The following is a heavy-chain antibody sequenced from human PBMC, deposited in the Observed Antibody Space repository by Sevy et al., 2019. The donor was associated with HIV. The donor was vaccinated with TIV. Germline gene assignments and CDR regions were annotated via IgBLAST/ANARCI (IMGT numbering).Heavy chain of an antibody. D-gene: IGHD3-10*01. CDR3: ARDYITMVRGVKEDV. J-gene: IGHJ6*02. V-gene: IGHV3-7*01. CDR2: IKQDGSEK. Sequence: GGSLRLSCAASGFTFSSYWMSWVRQAPGRGLEWVANIKQDGSEKYYVDSVKGRFTISRDNAKNSLYLQMNSLRAEDTAVYYCARDYITMVRGVKEDVWGQGTTVTVSS. CDR1: GFTFSSYW.